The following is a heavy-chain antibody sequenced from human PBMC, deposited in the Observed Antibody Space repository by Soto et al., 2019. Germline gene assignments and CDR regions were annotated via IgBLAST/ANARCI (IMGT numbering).Heavy chain of an antibody. Sequence: PGGSLRLSCAASGFTFSSYAMSWVRQAPGKGLEWVSAISGSGGSTYYADSVKGRFTISRDNSKNTLYLQMNSLRAEDTAVYYCAKDVIRAYYYGSGTLNWFDPWGQGTLVTVSS. CDR1: GFTFSSYA. D-gene: IGHD3-10*01. J-gene: IGHJ5*02. CDR3: AKDVIRAYYYGSGTLNWFDP. CDR2: ISGSGGST. V-gene: IGHV3-23*01.